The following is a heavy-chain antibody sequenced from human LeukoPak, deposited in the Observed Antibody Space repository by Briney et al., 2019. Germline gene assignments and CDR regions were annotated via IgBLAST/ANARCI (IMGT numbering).Heavy chain of an antibody. CDR1: GFPFSSHG. CDR3: AKEYSSGWSYWYFDL. J-gene: IGHJ2*01. V-gene: IGHV3-30*18. Sequence: GSLRPSCGASGFPFSSHGIHWVRQAPGKGLEWVAVISKDGSTKIYSASVKGRFTISRDNSKNTMYLQMNSLRAEDTAVYFCAKEYSSGWSYWYFDLWGRGTLVTVSS. CDR2: ISKDGSTK. D-gene: IGHD6-19*01.